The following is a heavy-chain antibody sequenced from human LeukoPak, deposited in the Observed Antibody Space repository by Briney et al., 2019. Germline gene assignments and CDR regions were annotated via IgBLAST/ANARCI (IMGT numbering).Heavy chain of an antibody. J-gene: IGHJ5*02. CDR3: ARDCWAGCSPRNGFDP. Sequence: SETLSLTCTVSGGSISMSSYYWGWIRQPPGKGLEWIGSIYYSGSTYYNPSLKSRVTISVDTSKNQFSLKLSSVTAADTAVYYCARDCWAGCSPRNGFDPWGQGTLVTVSS. D-gene: IGHD2-8*01. CDR1: GGSISMSSYY. V-gene: IGHV4-39*07. CDR2: IYYSGST.